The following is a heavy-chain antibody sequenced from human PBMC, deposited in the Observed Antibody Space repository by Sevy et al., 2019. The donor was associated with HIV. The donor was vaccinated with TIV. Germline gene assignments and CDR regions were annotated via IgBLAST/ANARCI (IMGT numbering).Heavy chain of an antibody. CDR2: ISSSGSTI. D-gene: IGHD2-15*01. J-gene: IGHJ3*02. V-gene: IGHV3-48*03. CDR3: ARAYCSGGSCYGAFDI. Sequence: GGSLRLSCAASGFTFSSYAMNWVRQAPGKGLEWVSCISSSGSTIYYADSVKGRFTISRDNAKNSLYLQMNSLRAEDTAVYYCARAYCSGGSCYGAFDIWGQGTMVTVSS. CDR1: GFTFSSYA.